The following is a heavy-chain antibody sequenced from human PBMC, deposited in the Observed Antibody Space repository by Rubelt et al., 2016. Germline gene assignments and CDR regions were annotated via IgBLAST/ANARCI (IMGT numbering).Heavy chain of an antibody. V-gene: IGHV4-34*01. CDR3: ARGLWEPTLEF. D-gene: IGHD1-14*01. Sequence: QVQLQQWGAGLLKPSETLSLMCAVYGGSFSNYYWNWIRQPPGKGLEWIGEINHSGRTNYNPSLKSRVTISVDTSRNQFFLKVISVTAADTAVYYCARGLWEPTLEFWAQGTLVTVSS. CDR2: INHSGRT. J-gene: IGHJ4*02. CDR1: GGSFSNYY.